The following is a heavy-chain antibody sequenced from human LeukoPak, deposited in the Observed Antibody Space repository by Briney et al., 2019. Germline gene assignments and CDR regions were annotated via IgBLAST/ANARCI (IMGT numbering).Heavy chain of an antibody. V-gene: IGHV5-51*01. CDR1: GYRFTDYW. D-gene: IGHD1-1*01. Sequence: GESLKISCKGSGYRFTDYWIVWVRQMPGKGLECMGVISPGDSDTTYSPSFQGQVTISADKSINTAYLHWSSLKASDTAMYYCARPSQLMEGKSIGLLDYWGQGTLVTVSS. CDR2: ISPGDSDT. J-gene: IGHJ4*02. CDR3: ARPSQLMEGKSIGLLDY.